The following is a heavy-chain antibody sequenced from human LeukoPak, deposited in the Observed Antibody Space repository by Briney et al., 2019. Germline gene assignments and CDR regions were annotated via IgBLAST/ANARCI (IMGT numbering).Heavy chain of an antibody. D-gene: IGHD3-10*01. Sequence: GGSLRLSCAASGFTFSSYAMSWVRQAPGKGLERVSAISGSGGSTYYADSVKGRFTISRDNSKNTLYLQMNSLRAEDTAVYYCAKEGDGSGSYYNPNWFDPWGQGTLVTVSS. V-gene: IGHV3-23*01. CDR3: AKEGDGSGSYYNPNWFDP. CDR2: ISGSGGST. CDR1: GFTFSSYA. J-gene: IGHJ5*02.